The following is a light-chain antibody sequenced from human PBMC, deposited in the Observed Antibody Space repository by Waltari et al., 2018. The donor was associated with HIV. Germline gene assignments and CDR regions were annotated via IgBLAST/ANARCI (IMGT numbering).Light chain of an antibody. CDR2: TND. V-gene: IGLV1-44*01. CDR1: FGGKT. Sequence: QSVLTQPPSASGTPGQRVTISCSGSFGGKTVTWYQQLPGTAPKLLMYTNDRRASGDPDRFSGSNSDTSASLAISGLQSEDEADYSCAVWDDSLNGVFGGGTRLTVL. CDR3: AVWDDSLNGV. J-gene: IGLJ3*02.